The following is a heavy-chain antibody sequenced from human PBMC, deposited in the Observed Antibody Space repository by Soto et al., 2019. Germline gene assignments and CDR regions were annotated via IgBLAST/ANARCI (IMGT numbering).Heavy chain of an antibody. V-gene: IGHV3-74*01. CDR1: GFPSSPYG. CDR2: ISGDGTTI. Sequence: EVQLVESGGDPVQPGGPLRLSVAASGFPSSPYGMPWVRHPPGKGLGGVSRISGDGTTIYYADSVTGRFTVSRDNAKNTLSLQMSGLGAEDTAVYYCAREYYGLLTGYYNDHWGQGTLVSVSS. D-gene: IGHD3-9*01. CDR3: AREYYGLLTGYYNDH. J-gene: IGHJ4*02.